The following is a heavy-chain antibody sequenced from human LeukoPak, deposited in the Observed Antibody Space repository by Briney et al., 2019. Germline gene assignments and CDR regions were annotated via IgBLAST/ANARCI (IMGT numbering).Heavy chain of an antibody. V-gene: IGHV3-48*02. CDR3: ATTRGFFNY. J-gene: IGHJ4*02. Sequence: GGSLRVSCAASGFTFSSYTMNWVRQAPGKGLERVLYSSSSSSTIDYADSVKGRFNISRDNAENSVFLQMNSLRDEDTAVYYCATTRGFFNYWGQGTLVTVSS. CDR1: GFTFSSYT. D-gene: IGHD3-10*01. CDR2: SSSSSSTI.